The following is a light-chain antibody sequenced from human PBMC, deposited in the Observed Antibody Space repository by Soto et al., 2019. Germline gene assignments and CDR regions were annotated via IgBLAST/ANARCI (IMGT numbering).Light chain of an antibody. CDR3: QQYGSSPRM. V-gene: IGKV3-20*01. CDR1: QSVGSSY. J-gene: IGKJ1*01. Sequence: EIVLTQSPVTLSLSPWERVTLSCRASQSVGSSYLAWYQQKPGQAPRLVIYGASNRATGTPDRFSGSGSGTDFTLTISRLEPEDFAVYYCQQYGSSPRMFGQGTKVDIK. CDR2: GAS.